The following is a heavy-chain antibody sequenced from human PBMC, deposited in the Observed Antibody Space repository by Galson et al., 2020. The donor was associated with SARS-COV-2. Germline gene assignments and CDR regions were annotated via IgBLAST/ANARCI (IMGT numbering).Heavy chain of an antibody. Sequence: GASLKISCAASGFTFSRYDMHWVRQATEKGLEWVPTIATAGNTYYRGSVKGRFTISRENANNSLYLQMNSLRAGDTAVYYCARLGDSIGYADACDIWGQGTKVT. V-gene: IGHV3-13*01. CDR1: GFTFSRYD. D-gene: IGHD3-22*01. CDR3: ARLGDSIGYADACDI. CDR2: IATAGNT. J-gene: IGHJ3*02.